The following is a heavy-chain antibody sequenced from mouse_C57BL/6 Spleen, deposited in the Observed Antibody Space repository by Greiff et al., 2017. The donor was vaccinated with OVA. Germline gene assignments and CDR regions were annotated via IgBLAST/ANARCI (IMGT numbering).Heavy chain of an antibody. V-gene: IGHV1-54*01. J-gene: IGHJ1*03. CDR3: ARSGGIMVTSWYFDV. D-gene: IGHD2-2*01. CDR2: INPGSGGT. Sequence: VQLQQSGAELVRPGTSVKVSCKASGYAFTNYLIEWVKQRPGQGLEWIGVINPGSGGTNYNEKFKGKATLTADKSSSTAYMQLSSLTSEDSAVYFCARSGGIMVTSWYFDVWGTGTTVTVSS. CDR1: GYAFTNYL.